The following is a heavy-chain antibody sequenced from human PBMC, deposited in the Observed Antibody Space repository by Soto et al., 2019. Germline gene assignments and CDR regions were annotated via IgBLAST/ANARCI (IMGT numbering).Heavy chain of an antibody. CDR1: GYTFTSYG. J-gene: IGHJ5*02. Sequence: VSVKVSCKASGYTFTSYGISWVRQAPGQGLEWMGWISAYNGNTNYAQKLHGRVTMTTDTSTSTAYMELRSLRSDDTAVYYCARDPMLDYDILTGYWFDPWGQGTLVTVSS. CDR3: ARDPMLDYDILTGYWFDP. V-gene: IGHV1-18*01. D-gene: IGHD3-9*01. CDR2: ISAYNGNT.